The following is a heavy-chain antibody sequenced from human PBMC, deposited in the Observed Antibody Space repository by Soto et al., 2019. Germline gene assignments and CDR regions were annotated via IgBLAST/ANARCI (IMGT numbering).Heavy chain of an antibody. V-gene: IGHV1-69*01. CDR1: GGTFSGYA. J-gene: IGHJ1*01. CDR3: ARDPRSITGTTSSEDVQH. Sequence: QAQLMQSGAEGKKPGSSVKVSCKASGGTFSGYAINWVRQAPGQGLEGMGAIIPLLGITDYGQKFRGRITIAADESTGTAYMDLRGLRAEDTAVYYCARDPRSITGTTSSEDVQHWGQGPLVSVSS. CDR2: IIPLLGIT. D-gene: IGHD1-20*01.